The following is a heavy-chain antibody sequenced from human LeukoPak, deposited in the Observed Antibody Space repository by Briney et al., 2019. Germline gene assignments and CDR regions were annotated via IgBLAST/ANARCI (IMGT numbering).Heavy chain of an antibody. CDR2: ISAYNGNT. D-gene: IGHD6-19*01. Sequence: ASVKVSCKASGYTFTSYGISWVRQAPGQGLEWMGWISAYNGNTNYAQKLQGRVTMTTDTSTSTAYMKLRSLRSYDTAVYYCARGNNKSGGWFLPAANWGQGTLVTVSS. CDR1: GYTFTSYG. V-gene: IGHV1-18*01. CDR3: ARGNNKSGGWFLPAAN. J-gene: IGHJ4*02.